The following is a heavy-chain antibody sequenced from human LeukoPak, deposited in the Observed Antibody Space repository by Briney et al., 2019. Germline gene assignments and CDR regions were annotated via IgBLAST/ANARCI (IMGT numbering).Heavy chain of an antibody. CDR2: ISGSGGST. CDR1: GFTFSSYA. D-gene: IGHD3-10*01. J-gene: IGHJ4*02. CDR3: AKDFLWFGELSYYFDY. V-gene: IGHV3-23*01. Sequence: PGGSLRLSCAASGFTFSSYAMSWVRQAPGKGLEWVSAISGSGGSTYYADSVKGRFTISRDNSKNTLYLQMNSLRAEDTAVYYCAKDFLWFGELSYYFDYWGQGTLVTVSS.